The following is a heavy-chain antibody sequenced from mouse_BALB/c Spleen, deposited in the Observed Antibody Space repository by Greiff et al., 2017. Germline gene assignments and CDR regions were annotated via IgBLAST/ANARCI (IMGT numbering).Heavy chain of an antibody. CDR1: GFTFSSYA. D-gene: IGHD1-1*01. V-gene: IGHV5-6-5*01. CDR3: ARGEGLRDFDY. CDR2: ISSGGST. Sequence: VMLVESGGGLVKPGGSLKLSCAASGFTFSSYAMSWVRQTPEKRLEWVASISSGGSTYYPDSVKGRFTISRDNARNILYLQMSSLRSEDTAMYYCARGEGLRDFDYWGQGTTLTVSS. J-gene: IGHJ2*01.